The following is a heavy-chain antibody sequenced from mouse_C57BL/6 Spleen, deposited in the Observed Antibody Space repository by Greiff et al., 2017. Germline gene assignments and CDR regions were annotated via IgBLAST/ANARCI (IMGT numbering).Heavy chain of an antibody. CDR2: INPNNGGT. CDR1: GYTFTDYY. CDR3: ASYGEGYFDV. D-gene: IGHD2-13*01. Sequence: EVKLVESGPELVKPGASVKISCKASGYTFTDYYMNWVKQSHGKSLEWIGDINPNNGGTSYNQKVKGKATLTVDKSSSTAYMELRSLTSEDSAVYYCASYGEGYFDVWGTGTTVTVSS. J-gene: IGHJ1*03. V-gene: IGHV1-26*01.